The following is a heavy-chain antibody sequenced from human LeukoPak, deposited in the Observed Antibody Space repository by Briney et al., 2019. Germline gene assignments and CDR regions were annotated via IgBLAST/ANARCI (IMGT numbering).Heavy chain of an antibody. J-gene: IGHJ4*02. CDR1: GFTFSSHA. Sequence: GRSLRLSCAASGFTFSSHAMHWVRQAPGKGLEWVASIEQDGSEKNYVDSVEGRFTISRDNAKNSLYLQMNNLRADDTAVYYCARASVLGPNTDYWGQGTLVTVSS. CDR3: ARASVLGPNTDY. CDR2: IEQDGSEK. V-gene: IGHV3-7*01. D-gene: IGHD2-2*01.